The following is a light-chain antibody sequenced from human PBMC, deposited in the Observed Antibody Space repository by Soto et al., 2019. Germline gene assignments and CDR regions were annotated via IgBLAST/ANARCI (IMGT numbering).Light chain of an antibody. Sequence: IHPIQPPPSSSASVVDGVTVSCRSSQNTSNYLNWYHQKPGKAPELLIYYASNLKTGVPSRFRGSGSGTDFSFTINSLQSEDFATYYCQQYSNIPWTFGQGTKVDIK. CDR3: QQYSNIPWT. J-gene: IGKJ1*01. CDR2: YAS. V-gene: IGKV1-33*01. CDR1: QNTSNY.